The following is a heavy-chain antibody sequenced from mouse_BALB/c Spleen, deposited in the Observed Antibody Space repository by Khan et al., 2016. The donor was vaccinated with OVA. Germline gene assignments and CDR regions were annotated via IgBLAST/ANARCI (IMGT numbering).Heavy chain of an antibody. CDR3: ARPPYFSYTRDH. V-gene: IGHV9-3-1*01. J-gene: IGHJ4*01. Sequence: QIQLVQSGPELKKPGETVKISCKASGYTFTNYGMNWVKQSPGKALKWMGWINTYTGEPTYADDFKGRFAFSLETSASTAFLQINNLKNEDTATYFCARPPYFSYTRDHWGQGTSVTGSS. D-gene: IGHD2-10*01. CDR2: INTYTGEP. CDR1: GYTFTNYG.